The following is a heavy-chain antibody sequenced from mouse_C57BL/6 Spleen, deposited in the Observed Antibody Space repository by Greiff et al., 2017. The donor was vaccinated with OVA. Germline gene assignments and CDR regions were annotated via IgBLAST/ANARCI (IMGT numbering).Heavy chain of an antibody. J-gene: IGHJ4*01. V-gene: IGHV1-59*01. CDR2: IDPSDSYT. CDR1: GYTFTSSW. CDR3: ARRGLPGDY. D-gene: IGHD3-1*01. Sequence: QVQLQQPGAELVRPGTSVKLSCKASGYTFTSSWMHWVKQRPGQGLEWIGVIDPSDSYTNYNQKFKGKATLTVDTSSSTAYMQLSSLTSEDSAVYYCARRGLPGDYWGQGTSVTVSS.